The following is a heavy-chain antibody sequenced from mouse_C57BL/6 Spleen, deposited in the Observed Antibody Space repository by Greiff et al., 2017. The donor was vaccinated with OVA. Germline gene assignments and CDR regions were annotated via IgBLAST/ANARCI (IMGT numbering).Heavy chain of an antibody. CDR3: ATYDYDEGYYFDY. Sequence: QVQLQQPGAELVRPGTSVKLSCKASGYTFTSYWMHWVKQRPGQGLEWIGRIHPSDSDTNYNQKFKGKATLTVDKSSSTAYMQLSSLTSEDSAVYYCATYDYDEGYYFDYWGQGTTLTVSS. J-gene: IGHJ2*01. D-gene: IGHD2-4*01. V-gene: IGHV1-74*01. CDR1: GYTFTSYW. CDR2: IHPSDSDT.